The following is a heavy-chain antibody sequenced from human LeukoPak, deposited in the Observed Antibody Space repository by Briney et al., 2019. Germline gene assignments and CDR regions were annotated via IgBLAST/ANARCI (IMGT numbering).Heavy chain of an antibody. D-gene: IGHD6-13*01. J-gene: IGHJ4*02. CDR1: GFTFDDYA. CDR2: ISWNSGSI. Sequence: PGRSLRLSCAASGFTFDDYAMHWVRQAPGKGLEWVSGISWNSGSIGYADSVKGRFTISRDNAKNSLYLQMNSLRAEDTALYYCAKDGGSIAAAGSLPYYFDYWGQGTLVTVSS. V-gene: IGHV3-9*01. CDR3: AKDGGSIAAAGSLPYYFDY.